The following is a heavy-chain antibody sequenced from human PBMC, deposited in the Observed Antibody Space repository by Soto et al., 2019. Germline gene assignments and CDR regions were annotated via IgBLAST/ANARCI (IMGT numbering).Heavy chain of an antibody. D-gene: IGHD1-1*01. CDR1: GGTFSSYA. CDR2: IIPIFGTA. CDR3: ARSGDNYNRLDY. J-gene: IGHJ4*02. Sequence: ASVKVSCKASGGTFSSYAISWVRQAPGQGLEWMGGIIPIFGTANYAQKFQGRVTITADESTSTAYMELNSLRAEDTAVYYCARSGDNYNRLDYWGQGTPVTVSS. V-gene: IGHV1-69*13.